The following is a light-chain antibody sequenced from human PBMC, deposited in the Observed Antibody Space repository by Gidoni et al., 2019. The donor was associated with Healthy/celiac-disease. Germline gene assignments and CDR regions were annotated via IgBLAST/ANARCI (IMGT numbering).Light chain of an antibody. V-gene: IGKV1-39*01. CDR3: QQSYSTPRVT. Sequence: DIQMTQSPSSLSASVGDRVTITCRASQSISSDLNWYQQKPGKAPKLLIYAASSLQSGVPSRFSGIGSGTDFTLTISSLQPEDFATYYCQQSYSTPRVTFGQGTRLEIK. J-gene: IGKJ5*01. CDR2: AAS. CDR1: QSISSD.